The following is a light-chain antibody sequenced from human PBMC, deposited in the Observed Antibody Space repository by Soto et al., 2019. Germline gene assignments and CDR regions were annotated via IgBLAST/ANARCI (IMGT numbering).Light chain of an antibody. V-gene: IGKV3-20*01. CDR2: GAA. Sequence: EIVLTQSPDPLSLSPGERATPSCSASQSFSSSYLAWYQQKPGQAPGLLIYGAASRATGSRDRFSGSGSGTDFALTISRLEPEDFAVYYCQQYNNWRSAWTFGQGTKVDIK. CDR3: QQYNNWRSAWT. CDR1: QSFSSSY. J-gene: IGKJ1*01.